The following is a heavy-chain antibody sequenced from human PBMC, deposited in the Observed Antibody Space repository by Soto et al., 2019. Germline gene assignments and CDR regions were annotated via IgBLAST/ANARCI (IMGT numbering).Heavy chain of an antibody. Sequence: QEQLVESGGGVVQPGRSLRLSCAASGMTFNRHGMHWVRQAPGKGLEWVAVIWYDGSKTAYSDSVKGRFTISRDNAKNTLYLQMNSVRDEDTAIYYCARDRSAGDYFYYGMDVWGQGTTVTVSS. CDR2: IWYDGSKT. J-gene: IGHJ6*02. CDR3: ARDRSAGDYFYYGMDV. D-gene: IGHD1-1*01. CDR1: GMTFNRHG. V-gene: IGHV3-33*01.